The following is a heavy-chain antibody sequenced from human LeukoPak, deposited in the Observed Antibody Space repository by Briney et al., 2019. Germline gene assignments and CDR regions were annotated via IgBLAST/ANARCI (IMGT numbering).Heavy chain of an antibody. Sequence: GGSLRLSCSASGFTFSRYPMHWVRQAPGKGLEYVSAISGNGGSTYYADSVKGRFTISRDNAKNSLYLQMNSLRDEDTAVYYCARDYYDSSGYYAGFGYWGQGTLVTVSS. J-gene: IGHJ4*02. D-gene: IGHD3-22*01. CDR1: GFTFSRYP. V-gene: IGHV3-64*04. CDR2: ISGNGGST. CDR3: ARDYYDSSGYYAGFGY.